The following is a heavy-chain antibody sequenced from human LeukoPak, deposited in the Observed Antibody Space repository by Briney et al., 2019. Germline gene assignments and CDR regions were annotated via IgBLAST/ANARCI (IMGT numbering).Heavy chain of an antibody. CDR3: ARNDYTQNRGYCVDY. V-gene: IGHV3-21*01. Sequence: GGSLRLSCAASGFTLSSYSMNWVRQAPGKGLEWVSSISDDNTYIYYSDSVKGRFTISRDNSKSSLYLQMNDLRAEDTAIYYCARNDYTQNRGYCVDYWGQGTLVTVSS. D-gene: IGHD4-11*01. CDR2: ISDDNTYI. J-gene: IGHJ4*02. CDR1: GFTLSSYS.